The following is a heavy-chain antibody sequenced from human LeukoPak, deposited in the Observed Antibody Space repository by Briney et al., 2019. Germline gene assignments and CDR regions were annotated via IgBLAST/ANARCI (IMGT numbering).Heavy chain of an antibody. D-gene: IGHD2-15*01. CDR1: GYTFTRYY. V-gene: IGHV1-46*01. Sequence: GASVKVSCKASGYTFTRYYMHWLRQAPGQGLEWMGIINPSGGSTTYAQKFQGRVTMTRDTSTTTVYMELGSLRSDDTAVYYCARELAATGRDFWGQGTLVTVSS. CDR3: ARELAATGRDF. CDR2: INPSGGST. J-gene: IGHJ4*02.